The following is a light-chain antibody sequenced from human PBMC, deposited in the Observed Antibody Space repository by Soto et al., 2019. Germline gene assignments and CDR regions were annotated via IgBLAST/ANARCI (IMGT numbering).Light chain of an antibody. J-gene: IGKJ4*01. CDR3: MQALQTPRT. Sequence: DIVVTQSPLTLPVTTGETASISCRSSQSLLHSNGYNYLDWYLQKPGQSPQLLIYLGSNRSSGVPDRFSGSGSGTDFTLKISRVEAEDVGVYYCMQALQTPRTFGGGTKVDIK. V-gene: IGKV2-28*01. CDR1: QSLLHSNGYNY. CDR2: LGS.